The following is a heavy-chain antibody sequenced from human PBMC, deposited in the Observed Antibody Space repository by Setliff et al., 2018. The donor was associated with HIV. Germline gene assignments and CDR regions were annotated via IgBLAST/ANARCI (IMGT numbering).Heavy chain of an antibody. V-gene: IGHV4-34*01. CDR1: GGSFSDYS. D-gene: IGHD4-17*01. J-gene: IGHJ4*02. CDR3: ARGSPPWARTVTPDF. Sequence: PSATLSLTCAVYGGSFSDYSWNWIRQPPGKGLEWIGEINHSGSTNYNPSHKSRVAISVDPARNQFSLQLSSVTAADTAVYYCARGSPPWARTVTPDFWGQGTLVTVSS. CDR2: INHSGST.